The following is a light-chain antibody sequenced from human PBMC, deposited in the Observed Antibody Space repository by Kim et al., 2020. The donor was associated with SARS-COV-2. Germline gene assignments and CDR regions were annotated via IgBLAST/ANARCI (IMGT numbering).Light chain of an antibody. CDR2: EVS. Sequence: QSITISSTRNSGDVGSNNLVSWYRHHPGKAPKLMIYEVSKRPSGVSDRLSGSKSGNTASLTISGLQPEDEADYYCCSYAGSSAPWVFGGGTKLTVL. J-gene: IGLJ3*02. CDR3: CSYAGSSAPWV. CDR1: SGDVGSNNL. V-gene: IGLV2-23*02.